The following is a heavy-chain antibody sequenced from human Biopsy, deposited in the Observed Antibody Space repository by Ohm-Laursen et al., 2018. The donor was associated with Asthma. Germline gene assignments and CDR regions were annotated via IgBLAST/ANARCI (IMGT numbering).Heavy chain of an antibody. CDR2: ITRSAGRT. D-gene: IGHD2-21*02. J-gene: IGHJ6*02. CDR1: GFTFSSFA. V-gene: IGHV3-23*01. Sequence: LSLTCAASGFTFSSFAMSWVRQAPGKGLEWVSAITRSAGRTDYADSVKGRFTISRDNSKNTLYLQMNSLRAEDTAVYYCANYEVVTAILPMDVWGQGTTVTVSS. CDR3: ANYEVVTAILPMDV.